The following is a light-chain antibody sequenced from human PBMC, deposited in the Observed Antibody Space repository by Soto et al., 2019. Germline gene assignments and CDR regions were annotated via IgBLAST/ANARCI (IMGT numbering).Light chain of an antibody. CDR1: QSVSNNY. V-gene: IGKV3-20*01. CDR2: RAS. CDR3: QQYGSSPLT. Sequence: EIVLTQSPGTLSLSPGERATLSCRASQSVSNNYLAWYQQKPGQAPKVLIYRASSRATGIPDRFSGSGSGTDFTLTISRLEPEDFAVYYCQQYGSSPLTFGGGTKVEIK. J-gene: IGKJ4*01.